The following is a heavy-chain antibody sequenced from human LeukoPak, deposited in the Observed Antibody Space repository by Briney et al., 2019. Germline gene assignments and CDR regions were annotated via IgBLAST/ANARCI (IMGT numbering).Heavy chain of an antibody. D-gene: IGHD2-2*03. Sequence: ASVKVSCKASGYTFTGYYMHWVRQAPGQRLEWMGWINPNSGGTNYAQKFQGRVTMTRDTSISTAYMELSRLRSDDTAVYYCARGLDIVVVPAANNWFDPWGQGTLVTVSS. J-gene: IGHJ5*02. V-gene: IGHV1-2*02. CDR2: INPNSGGT. CDR1: GYTFTGYY. CDR3: ARGLDIVVVPAANNWFDP.